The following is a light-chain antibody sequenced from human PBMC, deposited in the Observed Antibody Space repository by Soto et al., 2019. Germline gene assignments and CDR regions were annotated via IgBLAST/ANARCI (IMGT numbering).Light chain of an antibody. CDR1: QSLSRD. Sequence: EIGMTQSPATLSVSPGEGATLSCRASQSLSRDLAWYQQKPGQAPRLLIFGASTRVTGIPVRFSGSGSETDFTLTITRLEPEDFAMYYCQQYSSSRTFGQGTKVDI. CDR3: QQYSSSRT. J-gene: IGKJ1*01. CDR2: GAS. V-gene: IGKV3-15*01.